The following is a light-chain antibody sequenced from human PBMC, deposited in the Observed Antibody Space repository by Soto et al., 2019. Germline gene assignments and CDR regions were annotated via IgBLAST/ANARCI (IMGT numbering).Light chain of an antibody. Sequence: QSALTQPPSVSGSPGQSVTISCTGASGDVDPYNRVSWYQQPPGTAPKLMIYEVSYRPSGVPDRFSGSKSGNTASLTISGLLAEDEADYYCSSFTSSNTWVFGGGTKLTVL. J-gene: IGLJ3*02. CDR1: SGDVDPYNR. V-gene: IGLV2-18*02. CDR3: SSFTSSNTWV. CDR2: EVS.